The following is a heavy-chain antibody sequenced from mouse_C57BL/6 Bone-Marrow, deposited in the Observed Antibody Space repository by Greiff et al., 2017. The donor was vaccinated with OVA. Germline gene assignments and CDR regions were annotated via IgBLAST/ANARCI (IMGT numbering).Heavy chain of an antibody. Sequence: QVQLQQSGAELVRPGASVKLSCKASGYTFTDYYINWVKQRPGQGLEWIARIYPGSGNTYYNEKFKGKATLTAEKSSSTAYMQLSSLTSEDSAVYFCARDYCSSRDFGYWGQGTTLTVSS. J-gene: IGHJ2*01. D-gene: IGHD1-1*01. CDR1: GYTFTDYY. V-gene: IGHV1-76*01. CDR2: IYPGSGNT. CDR3: ARDYCSSRDFGY.